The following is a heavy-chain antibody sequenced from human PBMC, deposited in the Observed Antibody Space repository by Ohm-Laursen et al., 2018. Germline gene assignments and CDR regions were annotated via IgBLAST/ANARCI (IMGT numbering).Heavy chain of an antibody. Sequence: SLRLSCAASGFTFRTYAMTWVRQAPGKGLEWVSTISDTAGRAYYADSVKGRFTMSRDNSKDTLYLQMNSLRADDTAVYYCANHRSATWVHKRFDYWGQGTLVTVSS. J-gene: IGHJ4*02. CDR3: ANHRSATWVHKRFDY. CDR1: GFTFRTYA. D-gene: IGHD5-24*01. CDR2: ISDTAGRA. V-gene: IGHV3-23*01.